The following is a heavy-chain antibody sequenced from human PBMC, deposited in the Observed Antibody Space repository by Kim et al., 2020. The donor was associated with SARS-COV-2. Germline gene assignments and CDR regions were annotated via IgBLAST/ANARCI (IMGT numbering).Heavy chain of an antibody. D-gene: IGHD3-22*01. V-gene: IGHV4-59*13. CDR3: ARGTDYYDSSGQGDYFDY. Sequence: SETLSLTCTVSGGSISSYYWSWIRQPPGKGLEWIGYIYYSGSTNYNPSLKSRVTISVDTSKNQFSLKLSSVTAADTAVYYCARGTDYYDSSGQGDYFDYWGQGTLVTVSS. J-gene: IGHJ4*02. CDR2: IYYSGST. CDR1: GGSISSYY.